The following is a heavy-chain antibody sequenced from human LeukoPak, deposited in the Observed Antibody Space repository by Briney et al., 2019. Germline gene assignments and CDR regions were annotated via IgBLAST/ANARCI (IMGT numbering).Heavy chain of an antibody. CDR3: ARAPKQQLVRALDY. CDR1: GGSISSYY. CDR2: IYYSGST. V-gene: IGHV4-59*12. J-gene: IGHJ4*02. D-gene: IGHD6-13*01. Sequence: SETLSLTCTVSGGSISSYYWSWIRQPPGKGLEWIGYIYYSGSTNYNPSLKSRVTISVDTSKNQFSLKLSSVTAADTAVYYCARAPKQQLVRALDYWGQGTLVTVSS.